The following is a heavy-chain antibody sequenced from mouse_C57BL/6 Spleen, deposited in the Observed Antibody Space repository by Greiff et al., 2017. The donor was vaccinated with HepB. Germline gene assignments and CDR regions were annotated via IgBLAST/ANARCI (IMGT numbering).Heavy chain of an antibody. D-gene: IGHD4-1*01. V-gene: IGHV1-74*01. CDR2: IHPSDSDT. J-gene: IGHJ2*01. CDR3: AIWELTGDAYYFDY. Sequence: QVQLQQSGAELVKPGASVKVSCKASGYTFTSYWMHWVKQRPGQGLEWIGRIHPSDSDTNYNQKFKGKATLTVDKSSSTAYMPLSSLTSEDSAVYYCAIWELTGDAYYFDYWGQGTTLTVSS. CDR1: GYTFTSYW.